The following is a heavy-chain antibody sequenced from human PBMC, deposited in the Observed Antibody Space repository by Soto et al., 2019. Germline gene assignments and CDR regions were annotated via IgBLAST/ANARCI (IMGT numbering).Heavy chain of an antibody. CDR1: GFTFSGSA. J-gene: IGHJ4*02. D-gene: IGHD3-22*01. V-gene: IGHV3-73*02. CDR3: TRHVLRYYYDSSGYQD. Sequence: VQLVESGGGLVQPGGSLKLSCAASGFTFSGSAMHWVRQASGKGLEWVGRIRSKANSYATAYAASVKGRFTISRDDSKNTAYLQMNSLKTEDTAVYYCTRHVLRYYYDSSGYQDWGQGTLVTVSS. CDR2: IRSKANSYAT.